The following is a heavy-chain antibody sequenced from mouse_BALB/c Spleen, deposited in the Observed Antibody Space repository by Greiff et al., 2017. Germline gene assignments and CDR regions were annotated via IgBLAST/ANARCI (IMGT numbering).Heavy chain of an antibody. J-gene: IGHJ4*01. CDR3: ARDYRYDGAMDY. V-gene: IGHV14-4*02. Sequence: VQLQQSGAELVRSGASVKLSCTASGFNIKDYYMHWVKQRPEQGLEWIGWIDPENGDTEYAPKFKGKATLTVDTSSSTAYVDLSSLTSEDSAVYYCARDYRYDGAMDYWGQGTSVTVSS. CDR1: GFNIKDYY. D-gene: IGHD2-14*01. CDR2: IDPENGDT.